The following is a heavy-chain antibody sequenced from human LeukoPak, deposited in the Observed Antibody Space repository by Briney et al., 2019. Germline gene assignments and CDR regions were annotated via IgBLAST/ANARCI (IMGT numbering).Heavy chain of an antibody. CDR3: ARHFDSSGLDY. CDR1: GASIRSYY. J-gene: IGHJ4*02. Sequence: SETLSLTCTVSGASIRSYYWSWIRQPAGKGLEWIGRTDNSGSTNYNPSLKSRVIMSLDTSNNQFSLKLNSVTAADTAIYYCARHFDSSGLDYWGQGTLVTVSS. D-gene: IGHD3-22*01. CDR2: TDNSGST. V-gene: IGHV4-4*07.